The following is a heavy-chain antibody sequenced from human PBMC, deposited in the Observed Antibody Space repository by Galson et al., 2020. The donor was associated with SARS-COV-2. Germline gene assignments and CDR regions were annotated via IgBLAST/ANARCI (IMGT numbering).Heavy chain of an antibody. CDR3: ARGPSHGAFDI. CDR1: AYTFSDYF. Sequence: ASVKVSCKASAYTFSDYFIHWLRQTPGQGLEWMGCINPNDGDTKYAQLFRGRITMTRDTSSSTAYMDLSRLISDDTAVYYCARGPSHGAFDIWGQGTMVTVSS. V-gene: IGHV1-2*02. CDR2: INPNDGDT. J-gene: IGHJ3*02.